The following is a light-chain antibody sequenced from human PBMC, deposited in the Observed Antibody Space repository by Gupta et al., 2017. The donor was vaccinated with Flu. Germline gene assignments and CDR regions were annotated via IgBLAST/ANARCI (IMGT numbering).Light chain of an antibody. CDR3: MQGTHWPHT. J-gene: IGKJ2*01. CDR1: KSLVYRDGNTY. CDR2: KVS. Sequence: ISGTSSKSLVYRDGNTYLYGFQQRPGQSPRRLMYKVSNRDAGVPDRLSGSTSGTDLTLKISRVEAEDVGVYYCMQGTHWPHTFGQGTKLEIK. V-gene: IGKV2-30*01.